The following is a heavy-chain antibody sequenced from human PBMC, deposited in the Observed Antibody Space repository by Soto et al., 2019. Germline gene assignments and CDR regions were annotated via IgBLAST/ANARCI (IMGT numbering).Heavy chain of an antibody. CDR1: GFTFRIYA. CDR2: ISYDGSNK. Sequence: GGSLRLSCAASGFTFRIYAMPWVRQAPGKGLEWVAVISYDGSNKYYTDSVKGRFTISRDNSKNTLYLQMNSLRAEDTAVYYCAKDLLEWLLRQRGDFGYWGQGTLVTVSS. V-gene: IGHV3-30-3*01. CDR3: AKDLLEWLLRQRGDFGY. J-gene: IGHJ4*02. D-gene: IGHD3-3*01.